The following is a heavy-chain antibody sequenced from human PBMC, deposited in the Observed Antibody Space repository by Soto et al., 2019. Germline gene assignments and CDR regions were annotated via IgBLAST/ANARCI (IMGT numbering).Heavy chain of an antibody. CDR2: ITSNSIYK. V-gene: IGHV3-21*04. CDR3: ARASGGSLRGGWFDP. CDR1: RVTFSDYY. Sequence: GGSLRLSCAASRVTFSDYYMSWVRQAPGKGLEWVSSITSNSIYKYSADSLKGRFTISRDNAKNTLFLQINSLRSDDTAVYYCARASGGSLRGGWFDPWGQGTLVIVSS. J-gene: IGHJ5*02. D-gene: IGHD1-26*01.